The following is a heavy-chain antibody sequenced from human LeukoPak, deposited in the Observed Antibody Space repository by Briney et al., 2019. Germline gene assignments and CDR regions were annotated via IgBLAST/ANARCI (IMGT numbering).Heavy chain of an antibody. D-gene: IGHD1-26*01. V-gene: IGHV4-30-4*08. Sequence: PSQTLSLTCTVSGGSISSGDYYWSWIRQPPGKGLEWIGYIYYSGSTYYNPSLKSRVTISVDTSKNQFSLKPSSVTAADTAVYYCATLVGATRGVYWGQGTLVTVSS. CDR3: ATLVGATRGVY. CDR2: IYYSGST. J-gene: IGHJ4*02. CDR1: GGSISSGDYY.